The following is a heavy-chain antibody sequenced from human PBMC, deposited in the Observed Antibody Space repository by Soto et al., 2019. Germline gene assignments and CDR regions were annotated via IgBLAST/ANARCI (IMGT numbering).Heavy chain of an antibody. CDR3: ARSKYYDFWSGYSPRYYYYGMDV. Sequence: GESLKISCKGSGYSFTSYWISWVRQMPGKGLEWMGRIDPSDSYTNYSPSFQGHVTISADKSISTAYLQWSSLKASDTAMYYCARSKYYDFWSGYSPRYYYYGMDVWGQGTTVTVSS. CDR1: GYSFTSYW. CDR2: IDPSDSYT. J-gene: IGHJ6*02. D-gene: IGHD3-3*01. V-gene: IGHV5-10-1*01.